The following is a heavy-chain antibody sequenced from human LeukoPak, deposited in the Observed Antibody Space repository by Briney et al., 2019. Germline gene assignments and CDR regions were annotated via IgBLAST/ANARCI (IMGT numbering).Heavy chain of an antibody. V-gene: IGHV3-23*01. J-gene: IGHJ4*02. CDR1: GFTFSRYA. Sequence: PGGSLRLSCAASGFTFSRYAMSWVRQAPGKGLEWVSGISGRGGSTYYADSVKGRFTISRDNSKNTLYLQMNSLITDDTDVYYCSNRNYYDSSGYYEYYFDYWGQGTLVTVSS. D-gene: IGHD3-22*01. CDR3: SNRNYYDSSGYYEYYFDY. CDR2: ISGRGGST.